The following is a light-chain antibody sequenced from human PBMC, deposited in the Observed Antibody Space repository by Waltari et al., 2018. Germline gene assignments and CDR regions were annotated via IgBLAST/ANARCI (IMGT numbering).Light chain of an antibody. J-gene: IGKJ2*01. CDR2: GAS. Sequence: EIVMTQSPATLSVSPGERATLSCRASQSISSTLAWYQQRPGQAPRLLISGASTRVTGIPARFSGSVSGTEFTLTISSLQSEDFAAYYCQQYNTWPYTFGQGTKLAI. CDR1: QSISST. CDR3: QQYNTWPYT. V-gene: IGKV3-15*01.